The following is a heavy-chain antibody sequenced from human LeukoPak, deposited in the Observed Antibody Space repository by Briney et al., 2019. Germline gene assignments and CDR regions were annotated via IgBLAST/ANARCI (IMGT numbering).Heavy chain of an antibody. J-gene: IGHJ3*02. D-gene: IGHD3-3*01. CDR3: AKRFLEWIDAFDI. CDR2: IRYDGSNK. CDR1: GFTLSSYG. V-gene: IGHV3-30*02. Sequence: PGGSLRLSCAASGFTLSSYGMHWVRQAPGKGLEWVAFIRYDGSNKYYADSVKGRFTISRDNSKNTLYLQMNSLRAEDTAVYYCAKRFLEWIDAFDIWGQGTMVTVSS.